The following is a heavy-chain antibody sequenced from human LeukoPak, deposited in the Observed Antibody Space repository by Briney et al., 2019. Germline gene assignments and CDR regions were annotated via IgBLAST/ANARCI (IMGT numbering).Heavy chain of an antibody. V-gene: IGHV4-38-2*01. CDR2: IYHSGST. CDR3: ARSRERNRFGELGY. D-gene: IGHD3-10*01. CDR1: GYSISSGYY. J-gene: IGHJ4*02. Sequence: SETLSLTCAVSGYSISSGYYWDWIRQPPGKGLEWIGSIYHSGSTYYNPPLKSRVTISVDTSKNQFSLNLSSVTAADTAVYYCARSRERNRFGELGYWGQGTLLTVSS.